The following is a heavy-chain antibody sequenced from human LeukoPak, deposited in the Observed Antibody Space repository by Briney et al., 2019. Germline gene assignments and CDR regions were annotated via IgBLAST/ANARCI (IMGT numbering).Heavy chain of an antibody. CDR3: AKEGTPQVSTWYDL. V-gene: IGHV3-30*18. CDR2: ISYEGGTQ. CDR1: GVTLSPYG. Sequence: PGGSLRLSCAASGVTLSPYGMHWVRPAPGKGLEWVAVISYEGGTQHYADSVKGRFIISRDNPRSTLYLQMNILRTEDTAVYYCAKEGTPQVSTWYDLWGQGTQVIVSS. D-gene: IGHD3-10*01. J-gene: IGHJ5*02.